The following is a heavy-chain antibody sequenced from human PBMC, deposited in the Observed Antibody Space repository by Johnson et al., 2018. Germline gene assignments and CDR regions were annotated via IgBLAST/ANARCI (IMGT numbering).Heavy chain of an antibody. V-gene: IGHV3-9*01. Sequence: VRLVQSGGGVVQPGRSLRLSCAASGFTFDDYAMHWVRQAPGKGLEWVSGISWNSGSIGYADSVKGRFTISRDNSKNTLYLQMNSLRAEDTAVYSCATPEAPYYYDRPHHAFDIWGQGTMVTVSS. J-gene: IGHJ3*02. D-gene: IGHD3-22*01. CDR2: ISWNSGSI. CDR3: ATPEAPYYYDRPHHAFDI. CDR1: GFTFDDYA.